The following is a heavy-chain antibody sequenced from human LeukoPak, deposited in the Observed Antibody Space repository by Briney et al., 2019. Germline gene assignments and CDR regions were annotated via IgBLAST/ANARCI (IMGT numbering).Heavy chain of an antibody. CDR3: ARDVGPNTNDY. CDR2: IKEDGSAE. Sequence: GGSLRLSCAASGFTFSTSWMSWVRQAPEKGLEWVGCIKEDGSAEYYVDSVKGRFTISRDNARNSLYLQMHSLRVDDTGVYYCARDVGPNTNDYWGQGTLVTVSS. CDR1: GFTFSTSW. D-gene: IGHD1-26*01. V-gene: IGHV3-7*01. J-gene: IGHJ4*02.